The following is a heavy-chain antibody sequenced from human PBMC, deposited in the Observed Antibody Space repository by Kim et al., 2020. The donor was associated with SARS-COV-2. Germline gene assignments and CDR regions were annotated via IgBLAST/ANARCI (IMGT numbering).Heavy chain of an antibody. CDR3: ARDRRGYVSGMDV. Sequence: SETLSLTCTVSGGSISSYYWSWIRQPPGKGLEWIGYIYYSGSTNYNPSLKSRVTISVDTSKNQFSLKLSSVTAADTAVYYCARDRRGYVSGMDVWGQGTTVTVSS. V-gene: IGHV4-59*13. D-gene: IGHD3-10*01. CDR2: IYYSGST. J-gene: IGHJ6*02. CDR1: GGSISSYY.